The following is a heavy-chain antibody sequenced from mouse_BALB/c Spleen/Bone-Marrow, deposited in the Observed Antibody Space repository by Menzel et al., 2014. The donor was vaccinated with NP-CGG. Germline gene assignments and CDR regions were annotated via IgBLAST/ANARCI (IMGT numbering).Heavy chain of an antibody. J-gene: IGHJ4*01. CDR3: ARDDYYAMDY. V-gene: IGHV7-3*02. CDR1: GFTFTDYY. Sequence: EVKLVESGGGLVQPGGSLILSCAPSGFTFTDYYMSWVRQPPGKALEWLGFIRNKANGYTTEYGASVKGRFTISRDNSQSILYLQMNTLRAEDSATYYCARDDYYAMDYWGQGTSVTVSS. CDR2: IRNKANGYTT.